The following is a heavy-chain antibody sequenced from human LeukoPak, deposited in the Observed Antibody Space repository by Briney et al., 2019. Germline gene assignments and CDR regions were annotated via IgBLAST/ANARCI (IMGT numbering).Heavy chain of an antibody. D-gene: IGHD3-22*01. Sequence: GRSLRLSCAASGFTFSSYGMHWVRQAPGKGLEWVAVIWYDGSNKYYADSVKGRFTISRDNSKNTLYLQMNSLRAEDTAVYYCARDYYYDSSGYSDEDWFDPWGQGNLVTVSS. J-gene: IGHJ5*02. CDR2: IWYDGSNK. V-gene: IGHV3-33*01. CDR1: GFTFSSYG. CDR3: ARDYYYDSSGYSDEDWFDP.